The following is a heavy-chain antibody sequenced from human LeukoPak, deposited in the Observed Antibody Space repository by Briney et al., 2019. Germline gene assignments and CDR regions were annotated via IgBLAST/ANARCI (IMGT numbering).Heavy chain of an antibody. J-gene: IGHJ4*02. CDR2: MNPNSGNT. D-gene: IGHD3-22*01. CDR1: GYTFTSYD. CDR3: ASRYYYDSSGYFDY. Sequence: ASVKVSCKASGYTFTSYDINWVRQATGQGLEWMGWMNPNSGNTGYAQEFQGRVTMTRNTSISTAYMELSSLRSEDTAVYYCASRYYYDSSGYFDYWGQGTLVTVSS. V-gene: IGHV1-8*01.